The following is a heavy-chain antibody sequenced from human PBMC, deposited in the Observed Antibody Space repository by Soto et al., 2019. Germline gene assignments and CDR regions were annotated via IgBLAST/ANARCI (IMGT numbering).Heavy chain of an antibody. CDR2: TDYSGNT. D-gene: IGHD2-15*01. V-gene: IGHV4-59*12. CDR3: ARETRDIVVVVAATPYSFDP. CDR1: SDSISSYY. Sequence: SETLSLTCTVSSDSISSYYWIWIRQSPGKGLEWIGYTDYSGNTNYNPSLKSRVTISGDTSKNQLSLRMSSVTAADTAVYYFARETRDIVVVVAATPYSFDPWGQGTLVTVSS. J-gene: IGHJ5*02.